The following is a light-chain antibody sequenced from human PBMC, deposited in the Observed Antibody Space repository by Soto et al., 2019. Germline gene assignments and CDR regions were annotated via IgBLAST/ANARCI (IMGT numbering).Light chain of an antibody. CDR1: QSAGRN. CDR2: GAS. CDR3: QQYSSNST. Sequence: EMVMTQSPATLSVSQGERATLSCRASQSAGRNLAWYQQKPGQAPRLLIYGASTRATGVPARFSGIGSGTEFTLTISSMKSDDFATYYCQQYSSNSTFGQGTKVDIK. V-gene: IGKV3-15*01. J-gene: IGKJ1*01.